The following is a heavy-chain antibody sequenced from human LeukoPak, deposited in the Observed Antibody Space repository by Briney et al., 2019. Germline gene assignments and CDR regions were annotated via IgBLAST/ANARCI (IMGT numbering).Heavy chain of an antibody. J-gene: IGHJ6*03. D-gene: IGHD7-27*01. CDR1: GGSISSSSYY. V-gene: IGHV4-39*07. Sequence: SETLSLTCTVSGGSISSSSYYWGWIRQPPGKGLEWIVSIYYSGSTYYNPSLKSRVTISVDTSKNQFSLKLSSVTAADTAVYYCARANWGDFYYYYYMDVWGKGTTVTVSS. CDR2: IYYSGST. CDR3: ARANWGDFYYYYYMDV.